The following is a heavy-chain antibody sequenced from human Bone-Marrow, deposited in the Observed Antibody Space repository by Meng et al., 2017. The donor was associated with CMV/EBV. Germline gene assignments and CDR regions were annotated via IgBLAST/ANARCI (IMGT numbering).Heavy chain of an antibody. CDR3: AKDLIDSSSVRIFDY. V-gene: IGHV3-23*01. CDR2: ISGSGGST. J-gene: IGHJ4*02. CDR1: GFTFSSYA. Sequence: GESLKISCAASGFTFSSYAMSWVRQAPGKGLEWVSAISGSGGSTYYADSVKGRFTISRDNSKNTLYLQMNSLRAEDTAVYYCAKDLIDSSSVRIFDYWGQGTLVTFSS. D-gene: IGHD6-6*01.